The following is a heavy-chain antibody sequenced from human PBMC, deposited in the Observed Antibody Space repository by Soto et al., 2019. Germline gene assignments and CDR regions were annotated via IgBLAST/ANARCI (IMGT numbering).Heavy chain of an antibody. D-gene: IGHD2-15*01. CDR1: GYSVSSSDYY. V-gene: IGHV4-39*01. CDR2: MLYSGLT. J-gene: IGHJ6*02. CDR3: APLSVSLSGPYGIHV. Sequence: SETLSPTCSVSGYSVSSSDYYWAWIRQPPGKGLEWIGSMLYSGLTYYNPSLKSRVTLSVDTSKNQFSVRLNSVTASDTAVYYCAPLSVSLSGPYGIHVWGQGTTVTVSS.